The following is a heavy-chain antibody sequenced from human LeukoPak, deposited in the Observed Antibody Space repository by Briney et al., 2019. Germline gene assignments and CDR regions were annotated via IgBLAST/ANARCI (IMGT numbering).Heavy chain of an antibody. CDR2: ISYDGSNK. V-gene: IGHV3-30*03. J-gene: IGHJ3*02. Sequence: GGSLRLSCAASGFTFSSYGMHWVRQAPGKGLEWVAVISYDGSNKYYADSVKGRFTISRDNSKNTLYLQMNSLRAEDTAVYYCVTTRLTNLEHAFDIWGQGTMVTASS. D-gene: IGHD1-1*01. CDR3: VTTRLTNLEHAFDI. CDR1: GFTFSSYG.